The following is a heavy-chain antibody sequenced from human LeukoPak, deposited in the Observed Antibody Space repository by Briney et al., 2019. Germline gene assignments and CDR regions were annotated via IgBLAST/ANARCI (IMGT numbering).Heavy chain of an antibody. J-gene: IGHJ5*02. Sequence: GGSLRLSCAASGFTFSNVWMAWVRQAPGKGLESVGRVKSRDVGRTTDYAAPVKGRFTISRDDSKNTVYLQMISLQTEDTAVYYCTTDFLQAYSGSWGQGTLVTVSS. CDR2: VKSRDVGRTT. CDR1: GFTFSNVW. D-gene: IGHD5-12*01. V-gene: IGHV3-15*01. CDR3: TTDFLQAYSGS.